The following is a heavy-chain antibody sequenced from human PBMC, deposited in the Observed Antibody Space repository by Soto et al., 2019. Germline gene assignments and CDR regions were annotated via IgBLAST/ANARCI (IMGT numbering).Heavy chain of an antibody. CDR3: QIAVAGLSFDY. D-gene: IGHD6-19*01. CDR1: GGSFSGHY. Sequence: TSETLSLTCAVYGGSFSGHYWSWIRQPPGKGLEWIGEINHSGSTNYNPSLKSRVTISVDTSKNQFSLKLSSVTAADTAVYYCQIAVAGLSFDYWGQGTLVTVSS. CDR2: INHSGST. J-gene: IGHJ4*02. V-gene: IGHV4-34*01.